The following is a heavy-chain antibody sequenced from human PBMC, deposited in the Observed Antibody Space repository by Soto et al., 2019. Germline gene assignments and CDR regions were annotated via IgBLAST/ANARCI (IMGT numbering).Heavy chain of an antibody. V-gene: IGHV1-2*04. Sequence: ASVKVSCKASGYTFTGYYMHWVRQAPGQGLEWMGWINPNSGGTNYAQKFQGWVTMTRDTSISTAYMELSRLRSDDTAVYYCARQPVIVGATTGFDYWGQGTLVTVSS. CDR3: ARQPVIVGATTGFDY. CDR1: GYTFTGYY. J-gene: IGHJ4*02. D-gene: IGHD1-26*01. CDR2: INPNSGGT.